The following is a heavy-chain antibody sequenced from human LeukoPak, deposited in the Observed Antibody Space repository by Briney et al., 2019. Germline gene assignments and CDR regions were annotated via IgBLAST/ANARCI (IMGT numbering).Heavy chain of an antibody. V-gene: IGHV3-21*01. CDR3: AKDGNWASVS. D-gene: IGHD7-27*01. CDR2: ISSSSSYI. J-gene: IGHJ5*02. Sequence: PGGSLRLSCAASGFTFSSYSMNWVRQAPGKGLEWVSSISSSSSYIYYADSVKGRFTISRDNAKNSLYLQMNSLRPEDTALYCCAKDGNWASVSWGQGTLVTVSS. CDR1: GFTFSSYS.